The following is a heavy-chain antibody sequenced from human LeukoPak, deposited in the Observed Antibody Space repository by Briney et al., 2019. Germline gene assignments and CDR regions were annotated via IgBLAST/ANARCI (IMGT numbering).Heavy chain of an antibody. Sequence: GGSLRLSCAASGFTFISYWMHWVRQAPGKGLVWVSRINSDGSSTSYADSVKGRFTISRDNAKNTLYLQMNSLRAEDAAVYYCASHRVTIFGVVIPFDPWGQGTLVTVSP. D-gene: IGHD3-3*01. V-gene: IGHV3-74*01. J-gene: IGHJ5*02. CDR2: INSDGSST. CDR1: GFTFISYW. CDR3: ASHRVTIFGVVIPFDP.